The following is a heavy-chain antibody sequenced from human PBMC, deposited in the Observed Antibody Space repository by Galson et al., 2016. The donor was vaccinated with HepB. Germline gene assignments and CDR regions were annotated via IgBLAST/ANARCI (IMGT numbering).Heavy chain of an antibody. J-gene: IGHJ6*04. CDR3: ARGKSLWTTPWNYGLDV. V-gene: IGHV3-13*01. CDR1: GFTFSFYD. D-gene: IGHD3-10*01. CDR2: IGTAPGDT. Sequence: SLRLSCAASGFTFSFYDMHWVRQVPGKGLEWISAIGTAPGDTYYSTSVKGRFTISRENAKSSLFLHMSSLRAGDTAVYYCARGKSLWTTPWNYGLDVWGKGTTVTVSS.